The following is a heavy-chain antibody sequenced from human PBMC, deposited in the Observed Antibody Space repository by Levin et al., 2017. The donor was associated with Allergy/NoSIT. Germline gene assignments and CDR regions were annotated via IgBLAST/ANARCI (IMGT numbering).Heavy chain of an antibody. CDR2: ISPDSGGA. Sequence: ASVKVSCKASGYTFTDYYMHWVRQAPGQGLEWMGWISPDSGGADYAQKFEGRVTMTRDTSISTAYMELSSLRSDDTAVYYCARPFRTGDVINYWGQGTLVTVSS. J-gene: IGHJ4*02. CDR1: GYTFTDYY. V-gene: IGHV1-2*02. CDR3: ARPFRTGDVINY. D-gene: IGHD7-27*01.